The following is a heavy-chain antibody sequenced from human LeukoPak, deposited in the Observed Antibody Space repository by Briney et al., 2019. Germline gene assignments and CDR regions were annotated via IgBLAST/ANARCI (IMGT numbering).Heavy chain of an antibody. CDR3: AREVYSSGWYTSNYFDY. CDR2: ISVYSGNT. V-gene: IGHV1-18*01. D-gene: IGHD6-19*01. CDR1: GYTFTSYG. Sequence: ASVKVSCKASGYTFTSYGITWVRQAPGQGLEWMGWISVYSGNTNYAQKLQGRVIMTTDTSTNTAYMELRSLRSDDTAVYYCAREVYSSGWYTSNYFDYWGQGTLVTVSS. J-gene: IGHJ4*02.